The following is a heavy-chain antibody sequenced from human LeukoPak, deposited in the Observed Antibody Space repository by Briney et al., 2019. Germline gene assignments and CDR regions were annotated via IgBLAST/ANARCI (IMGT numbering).Heavy chain of an antibody. CDR2: IYYSGST. CDR3: ARIGSGSYLTLDY. V-gene: IGHV4-59*01. J-gene: IGHJ4*02. D-gene: IGHD1-26*01. CDR1: GDSISSYY. Sequence: KPSETLSLTCTVSGDSISSYYWSWIRQAPGKGLEWNGYIYYSGSTNYNPSLKSRFTISIDTSKNQFSLKLSSMTAADTAVYYCARIGSGSYLTLDYWGQGTLVTVSS.